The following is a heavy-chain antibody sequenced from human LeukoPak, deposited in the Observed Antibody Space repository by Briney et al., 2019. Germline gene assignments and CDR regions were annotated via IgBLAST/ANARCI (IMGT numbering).Heavy chain of an antibody. Sequence: SQTLSLTCAISGDSVSINSAAWNWVRQSPSRGLEWLGSTYYRSKWYNDYAVSVKSRITINPDTSKNQFSLQLNSVTPEDTAVYYCARSPNCSSTSCYGGAYDYWGQGTLVTVSS. CDR3: ARSPNCSSTSCYGGAYDY. V-gene: IGHV6-1*01. J-gene: IGHJ4*02. CDR2: TYYRSKWYN. CDR1: GDSVSINSAA. D-gene: IGHD2-2*01.